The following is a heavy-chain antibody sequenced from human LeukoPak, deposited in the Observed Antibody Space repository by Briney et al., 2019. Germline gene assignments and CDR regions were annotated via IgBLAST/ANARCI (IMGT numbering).Heavy chain of an antibody. Sequence: PGGSLRLSCAASGFTFSTYSMNWVRQAPGKGLEWVSSISSTSSYIYYTDSMKGRFTISRDNAKNSLYLQMNGLRAEDTAVYYCARAVGAGYCSGTSCSFYYYMDVWGKGTTVTVSS. CDR2: ISSTSSYI. J-gene: IGHJ6*03. CDR1: GFTFSTYS. V-gene: IGHV3-21*01. D-gene: IGHD2-2*03. CDR3: ARAVGAGYCSGTSCSFYYYMDV.